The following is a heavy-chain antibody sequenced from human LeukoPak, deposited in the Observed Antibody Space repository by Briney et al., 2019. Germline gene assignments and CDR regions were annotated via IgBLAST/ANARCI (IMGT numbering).Heavy chain of an antibody. D-gene: IGHD5-18*01. CDR3: ARGRIHSWSDAFDI. V-gene: IGHV1-2*02. CDR1: GYTFIGHY. J-gene: IGHJ3*02. CDR2: INSNSGGT. Sequence: ASVKVSCKASGYTFIGHYMHWVRQAPGQGLEWMGWINSNSGGTKCAQKFKGSVIMTRDTSISTAYMELSRLKSDDTAVYYCARGRIHSWSDAFDIWGQGTTVTVSS.